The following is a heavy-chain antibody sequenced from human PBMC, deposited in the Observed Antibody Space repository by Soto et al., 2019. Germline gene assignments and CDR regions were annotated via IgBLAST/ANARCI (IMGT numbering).Heavy chain of an antibody. J-gene: IGHJ4*02. Sequence: EVQLVESGGGLVQPGRSLRLSCAASGFTFDDYAMHWVRQVPGKGLEWVSSISWNSNIIGYADSVKGRFTISRDNANNSLYLQMNSLRPEDTALYYCANGGPDGFCSGGRCYFDYWGQGTLVTVSS. CDR2: ISWNSNII. CDR3: ANGGPDGFCSGGRCYFDY. D-gene: IGHD2-15*01. CDR1: GFTFDDYA. V-gene: IGHV3-9*01.